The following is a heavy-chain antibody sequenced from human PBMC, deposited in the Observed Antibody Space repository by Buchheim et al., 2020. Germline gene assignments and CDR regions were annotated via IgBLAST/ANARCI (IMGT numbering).Heavy chain of an antibody. CDR3: AKTSWVASITIWDY. D-gene: IGHD5-12*01. Sequence: QVQLVESGGGVVQPGSSLRLSCAASGFTFSSYGMHWVRQAPGKGLEWVAVISSDGSIKYSADSVKGRFTISRDNSKNTLYLQMNGLTTEDLGVYYGAKTSWVASITIWDYWGQGTL. CDR1: GFTFSSYG. CDR2: ISSDGSIK. V-gene: IGHV3-30*18. J-gene: IGHJ4*02.